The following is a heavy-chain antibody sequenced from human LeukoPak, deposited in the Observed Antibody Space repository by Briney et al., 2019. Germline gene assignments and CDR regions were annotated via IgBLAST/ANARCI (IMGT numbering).Heavy chain of an antibody. CDR3: ASIYYDSSGYRDY. CDR1: GFTFSSYA. CDR2: ISGSGGST. V-gene: IGHV3-23*01. Sequence: PGGSLRLSCAASGFTFSSYAMSWVRQAPGKGLEWVSAISGSGGSTYYADSVKGRFTISRDNSKNTLYLQMNSLRAEDTAVYYCASIYYDSSGYRDYWGQGTLVTVSS. D-gene: IGHD3-22*01. J-gene: IGHJ4*02.